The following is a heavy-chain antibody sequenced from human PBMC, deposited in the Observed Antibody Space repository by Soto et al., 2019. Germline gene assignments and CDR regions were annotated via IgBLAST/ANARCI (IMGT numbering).Heavy chain of an antibody. CDR2: INPANGNT. V-gene: IGHV1-3*05. J-gene: IGHJ4*02. CDR3: TRSAISPYGGLIGPFDY. CDR1: GYTFTAYA. D-gene: IGHD3-16*02. Sequence: QVQLAQSGAEERKPGASVKVSCEATGYTFTAYAMHWVRQAPGQSLEWMGWINPANGNTRYSQKFQGRLTITSATSANTVYMELSSLTSEDTAMYYCTRSAISPYGGLIGPFDYWGQGNLVTVSS.